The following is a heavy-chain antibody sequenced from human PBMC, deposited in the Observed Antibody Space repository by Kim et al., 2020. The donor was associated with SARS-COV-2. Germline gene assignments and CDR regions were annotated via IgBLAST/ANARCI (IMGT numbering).Heavy chain of an antibody. D-gene: IGHD1-1*01. Sequence: GGSLRLSCAASGFIFNDYSMNWVRQAPGKGLEWVAYITRSSFDLKYGDSVKGRFTISRDNTKRLLFLQMDGLRAEDTAVYYCTRDVKDSFFYGTTGPHDHWGRGTLVTVSS. CDR3: TRDVKDSFFYGTTGPHDH. CDR1: GFIFNDYS. V-gene: IGHV3-21*05. J-gene: IGHJ4*01. CDR2: ITRSSFDL.